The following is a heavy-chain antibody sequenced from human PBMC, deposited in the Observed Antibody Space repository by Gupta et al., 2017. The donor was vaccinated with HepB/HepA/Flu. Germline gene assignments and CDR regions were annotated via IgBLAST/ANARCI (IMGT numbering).Heavy chain of an antibody. Sequence: EVQLVESGGGLVKPGGSLRLSCAASGFTFSSYSMNWVRQAPGKGLEWVSSISSSSSYIYYADSVKGRFTIARDKAKNSLYLQMNSLRAEDTAVYDCARDGYSSPYWGQGTLVTVSS. CDR1: GFTFSSYS. J-gene: IGHJ4*02. V-gene: IGHV3-21*01. D-gene: IGHD6-13*01. CDR3: ARDGYSSPY. CDR2: ISSSSSYI.